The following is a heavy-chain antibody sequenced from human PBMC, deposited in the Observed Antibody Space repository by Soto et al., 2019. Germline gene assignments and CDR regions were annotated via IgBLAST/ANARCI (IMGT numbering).Heavy chain of an antibody. CDR1: GYTFTSSD. V-gene: IGHV1-8*01. Sequence: ASVKVSCKTSGYTFTSSDINWVRQATGQGLEWMGWMNPNSGNTGYAQKFQGRVTMTRNTSISTAYMELSSLRSEDTAVYYCAGGLYYYDSSGYLYWGQGTLVTVSS. CDR2: MNPNSGNT. D-gene: IGHD3-22*01. J-gene: IGHJ4*02. CDR3: AGGLYYYDSSGYLY.